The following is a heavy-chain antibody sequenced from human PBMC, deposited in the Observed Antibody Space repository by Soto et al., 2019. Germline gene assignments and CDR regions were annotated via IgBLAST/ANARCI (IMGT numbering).Heavy chain of an antibody. V-gene: IGHV4-59*01. CDR1: GVSFSTYY. CDR2: INYSGSS. CDR3: AIDQGGPFDY. D-gene: IGHD2-15*01. J-gene: IGHJ4*02. Sequence: QVQLQESGPGLVKPSETLSLTCTVSGVSFSTYYWSWIRQAPGKGLELIGYINYSGSSNYNPSLKSRVTMSVDTSKNQLSLKLISVTASDTAVYYWAIDQGGPFDYWGQGTLVTVSS.